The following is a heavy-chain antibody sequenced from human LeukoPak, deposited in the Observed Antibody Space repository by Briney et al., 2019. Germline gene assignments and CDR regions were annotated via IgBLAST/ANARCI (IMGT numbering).Heavy chain of an antibody. CDR1: GGSFSGYY. CDR3: ARGPWGGYYYYGMDV. D-gene: IGHD3-16*01. Sequence: PSETLSLTCAVYGGSFSGYYWSWIRQPPGKGLGWIGEINHSGSTNYNPSLKSRVTISVDTSKNQFSLKLSSVTAADAAVYYCARGPWGGYYYYGMDVWGQGTTVTVSS. CDR2: INHSGST. J-gene: IGHJ6*02. V-gene: IGHV4-34*01.